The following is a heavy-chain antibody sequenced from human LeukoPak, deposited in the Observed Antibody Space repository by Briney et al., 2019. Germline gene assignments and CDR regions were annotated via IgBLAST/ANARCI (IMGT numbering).Heavy chain of an antibody. CDR1: GFNVSSNY. J-gene: IGHJ5*02. CDR3: ARVIYGSGTYYKGWFDP. D-gene: IGHD3-10*01. V-gene: IGHV3-53*01. Sequence: GGSLRLSWAASGFNVSSNYMSWVRQAPGKGLEWVSVIYSSGDTYYADSVKGRFTISRDNSKNMLYLQMNGLRAEDTAVYYCARVIYGSGTYYKGWFDPWGQGTLVTVSS. CDR2: IYSSGDT.